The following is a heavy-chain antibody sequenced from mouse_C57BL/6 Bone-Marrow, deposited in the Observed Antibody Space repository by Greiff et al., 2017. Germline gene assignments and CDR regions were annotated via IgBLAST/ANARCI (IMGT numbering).Heavy chain of an antibody. CDR2: IDPSDSYT. V-gene: IGHV1-69*01. Sequence: VQLQQPGAELVMPGASVKLSCKASGYTFTSYWMHWVKQRPGQGLEWIGEIDPSDSYTNYNQKFKGKSTLTVDKSSSTAYMQLSSRTSEDSAVYYCAREGYYAMDYWGQGTSVTVSS. J-gene: IGHJ4*01. CDR1: GYTFTSYW. CDR3: AREGYYAMDY.